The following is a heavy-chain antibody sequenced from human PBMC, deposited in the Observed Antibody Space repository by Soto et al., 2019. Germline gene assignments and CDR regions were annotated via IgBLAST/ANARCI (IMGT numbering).Heavy chain of an antibody. CDR1: GFTFSTYS. CDR2: ISASSDYI. V-gene: IGHV3-21*01. J-gene: IGHJ6*02. Sequence: GSLRLSCAASGFTFSTYSMNWVRQAPGKGLEWVSAISASSDYIYYADSVKGRFTISRDNTKNSLYLQMYTLRAEDTAVYYCARIYGSAAAFGMDVWGQGTTVTVSS. D-gene: IGHD3-10*01. CDR3: ARIYGSAAAFGMDV.